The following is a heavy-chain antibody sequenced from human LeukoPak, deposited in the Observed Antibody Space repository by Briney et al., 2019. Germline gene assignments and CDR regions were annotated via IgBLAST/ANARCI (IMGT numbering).Heavy chain of an antibody. CDR3: AKVLYYFDSRGFEDY. J-gene: IGHJ4*02. Sequence: GGSLRLSCAASGFTFSTYGMHWVRRAPGKGPEWVAVISYDGSNKYYADSVKGRFTISRDNSKNTLYLQMNSLRAEDTAVYYCAKVLYYFDSRGFEDYWGQGTQVTVSS. D-gene: IGHD3-22*01. CDR2: ISYDGSNK. V-gene: IGHV3-30*18. CDR1: GFTFSTYG.